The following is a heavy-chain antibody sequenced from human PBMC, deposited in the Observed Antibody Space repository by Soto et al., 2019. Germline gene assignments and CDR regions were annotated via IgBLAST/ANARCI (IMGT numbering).Heavy chain of an antibody. Sequence: NPSETLSLTCAVSGYSISRGYYWGWIRQPPGKGLEWIASIYHSGSSYYNPSLKSRVTISVDTSKNHFSLKLGSVSAADTAVYYCASDSYGRPFDFWGQGALVTVSS. D-gene: IGHD5-18*01. V-gene: IGHV4-38-2*01. J-gene: IGHJ4*02. CDR3: ASDSYGRPFDF. CDR1: GYSISRGYY. CDR2: IYHSGSS.